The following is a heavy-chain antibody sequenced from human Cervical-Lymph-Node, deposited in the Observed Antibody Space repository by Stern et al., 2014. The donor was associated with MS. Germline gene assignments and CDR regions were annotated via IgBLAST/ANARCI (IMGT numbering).Heavy chain of an antibody. CDR1: GYSVTNYR. CDR3: ARGSGRDFFDY. Sequence: EVQLVQSGAGVKRPGEFLTISCTGSGYSVTNYRIGWERQRQGQSRELMWIIYTGASEARYSPSSQGQVTISADKSISTAYLQWSSLTASDTAMYYCARGSGRDFFDYWGQGTLVTVSS. V-gene: IGHV5-51*01. J-gene: IGHJ4*02. CDR2: IYTGASEA. D-gene: IGHD3-3*01.